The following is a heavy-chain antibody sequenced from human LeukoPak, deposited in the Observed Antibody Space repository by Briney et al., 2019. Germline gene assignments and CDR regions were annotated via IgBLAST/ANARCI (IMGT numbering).Heavy chain of an antibody. CDR3: AKDLTNGVSYRLDY. D-gene: IGHD2-8*01. CDR1: GFTFSSYA. CDR2: ISGSGGST. J-gene: IGHJ4*02. Sequence: GGSLRLSCAASGFTFSSYAMSWVRQAPGKGLEWVSAISGSGGSTYYADSVKGRFTISRDNSKNTLYLQMNSLRAEDTAVYYCAKDLTNGVSYRLDYWGQGTLVTVSS. V-gene: IGHV3-23*01.